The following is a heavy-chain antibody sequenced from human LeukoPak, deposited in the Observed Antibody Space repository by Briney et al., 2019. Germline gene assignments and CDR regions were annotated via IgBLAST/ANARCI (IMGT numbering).Heavy chain of an antibody. CDR1: GGSISGYY. J-gene: IGHJ3*02. D-gene: IGHD3-22*01. CDR3: ARHFTYYYDSGGYPRDAFDI. V-gene: IGHV4-59*08. CDR2: MYYSGST. Sequence: KPSETLSLTCTVSGGSISGYYWSWIRQSPGKGLVWIGYMYYSGSTNYNPSLKSRVTMSVDMSKNQFSLKLSSVTAADTALYYCARHFTYYYDSGGYPRDAFDIWGQGTMVTVSS.